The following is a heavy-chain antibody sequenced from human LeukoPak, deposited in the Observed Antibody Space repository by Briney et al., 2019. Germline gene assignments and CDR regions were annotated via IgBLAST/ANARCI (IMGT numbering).Heavy chain of an antibody. Sequence: PSETLSLACTVSGGSISDYHWSWIRQPPGKGLEWIGYIHYSGSTNYNPSLKSRVTISVDTSKNQFSLKLSSVTAADTAVYYCARLIAVAGTTDWFDPWGQGTLVTVSS. CDR1: GGSISDYH. CDR2: IHYSGST. D-gene: IGHD6-19*01. J-gene: IGHJ5*02. V-gene: IGHV4-59*01. CDR3: ARLIAVAGTTDWFDP.